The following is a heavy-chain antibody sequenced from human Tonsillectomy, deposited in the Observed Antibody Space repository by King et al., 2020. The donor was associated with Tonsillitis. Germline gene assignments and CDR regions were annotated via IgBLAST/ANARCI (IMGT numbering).Heavy chain of an antibody. CDR1: GYTFTSYG. D-gene: IGHD2-2*01. CDR2: ISAYNGNT. J-gene: IGHJ5*02. Sequence: QLVQSGAEVKKLGASVKVSCKASGYTFTSYGISWVRQAPGQGLEWMGWISAYNGNTNYAQKLQGRVTMTTDTSTSTAYMELRSLRSDDTAVYYCARDRVVVVPAAMRGGWFDPWGQGTLVTVSS. CDR3: ARDRVVVVPAAMRGGWFDP. V-gene: IGHV1-18*01.